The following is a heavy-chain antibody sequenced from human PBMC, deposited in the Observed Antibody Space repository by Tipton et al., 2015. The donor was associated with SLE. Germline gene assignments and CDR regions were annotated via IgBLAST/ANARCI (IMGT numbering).Heavy chain of an antibody. V-gene: IGHV4-59*11. CDR2: IYYSGRT. CDR1: GGSISSHY. CDR3: ARSSGGDDAFDI. Sequence: TLSLTCTVSGGSISSHYWSWIRQPPGKGPEWIGYIYYSGRTNYNPSLMSRVTISVDTSKNQFSLKLSSVTAADTAVYYCARSSGGDDAFDIWGQGTMVTVSS. J-gene: IGHJ3*02. D-gene: IGHD2-15*01.